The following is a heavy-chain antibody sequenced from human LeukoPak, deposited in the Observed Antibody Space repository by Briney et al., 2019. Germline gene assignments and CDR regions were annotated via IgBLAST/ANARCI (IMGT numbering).Heavy chain of an antibody. Sequence: SETLSLTCTVSGGSISSYYWSWIRQPPGKGLEWIGYIYYSGSTNYNPSLKSRVTISVDTSKNQFSLKLSSVTAAGTAVYYCARRPSFYYGSGSFFSPHYGMDVWGQGTTVTVSS. J-gene: IGHJ6*02. D-gene: IGHD3-10*01. CDR2: IYYSGST. CDR3: ARRPSFYYGSGSFFSPHYGMDV. V-gene: IGHV4-59*01. CDR1: GGSISSYY.